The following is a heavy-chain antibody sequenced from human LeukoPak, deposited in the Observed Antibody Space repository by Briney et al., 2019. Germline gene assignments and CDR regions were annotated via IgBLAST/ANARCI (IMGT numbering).Heavy chain of an antibody. CDR3: ATSAVYEVDY. CDR1: GFTFDDYA. Sequence: GGSLRLSCAASGFTFDDYAMHWVRQAPGKGLEWVSGISWNSGSIGYADSVKGRFTISRDNAKNSLYLQMNSLRAEDTAVYYCATSAVYEVDYWGQGTLVTVSS. CDR2: ISWNSGSI. D-gene: IGHD1-14*01. J-gene: IGHJ4*02. V-gene: IGHV3-9*01.